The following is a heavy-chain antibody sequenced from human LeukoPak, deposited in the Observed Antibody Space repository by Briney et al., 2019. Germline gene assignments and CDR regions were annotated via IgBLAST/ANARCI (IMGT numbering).Heavy chain of an antibody. CDR1: GGSISSYY. CDR2: IYCSGST. Sequence: PSETLSLTCTVSGGSISSYYWSWIRQPPGKGLEWIGYIYCSGSTNYNPSLKSRVTISVDTSKNQFSLKLSSVTAADTAVYYCARGVHRHSSSWYSAFFDYWGQGTLVTVSS. V-gene: IGHV4-59*12. D-gene: IGHD6-13*01. CDR3: ARGVHRHSSSWYSAFFDY. J-gene: IGHJ4*02.